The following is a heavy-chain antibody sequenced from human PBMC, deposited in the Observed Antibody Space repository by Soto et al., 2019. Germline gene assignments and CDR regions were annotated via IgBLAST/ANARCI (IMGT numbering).Heavy chain of an antibody. V-gene: IGHV1-46*03. J-gene: IGHJ2*01. D-gene: IGHD2-2*01. Sequence: QVQLVQSGAEVKKPGASVKVSCTASGYSFTIYYIHWVRQAPGQGLEWMGIINHSGGTTNYAQKFQGRVTMTRDTSPSTVYMELSSLRSEDTAVYYCATHSDADWYFGLWGRGTLVTVSS. CDR3: ATHSDADWYFGL. CDR1: GYSFTIYY. CDR2: INHSGGTT.